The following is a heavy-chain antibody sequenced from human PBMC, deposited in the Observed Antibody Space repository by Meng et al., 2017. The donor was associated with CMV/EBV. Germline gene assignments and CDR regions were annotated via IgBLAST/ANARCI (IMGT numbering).Heavy chain of an antibody. D-gene: IGHD1-1*01. Sequence: ASVKVSCKASGYTFTSYGISWVRQAPGQGLEGKGWINPNSGGTNYAQKFQGRVTMTRDTSISTAYMELSRLRSDDTAVYYCARESHGTTGTTPVDWFDPWGQGTLVTVSS. CDR1: GYTFTSYG. V-gene: IGHV1-2*02. CDR2: INPNSGGT. CDR3: ARESHGTTGTTPVDWFDP. J-gene: IGHJ5*02.